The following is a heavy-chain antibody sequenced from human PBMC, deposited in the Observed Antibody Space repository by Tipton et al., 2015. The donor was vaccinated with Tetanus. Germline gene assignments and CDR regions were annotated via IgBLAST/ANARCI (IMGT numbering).Heavy chain of an antibody. J-gene: IGHJ4*02. CDR3: ARGPTATSGY. CDR2: MFYSGSA. V-gene: IGHV4-30-4*01. CDR1: GGSISNDNYY. D-gene: IGHD4-17*01. Sequence: TLSLTCTVSGGSISNDNYYWSWIRQPPGKGLEWIGYMFYSGSAYYNPSLKSRITISMDTSRNQFSLNLSSVTAADTAVYYCARGPTATSGYWGQGTLVTVSS.